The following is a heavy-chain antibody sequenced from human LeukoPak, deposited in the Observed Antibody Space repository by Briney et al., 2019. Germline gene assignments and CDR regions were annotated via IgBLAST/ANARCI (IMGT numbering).Heavy chain of an antibody. J-gene: IGHJ4*02. D-gene: IGHD2-21*01. V-gene: IGHV3-66*01. CDR2: IYSGGST. CDR1: GFTVRSSY. CDR3: ASGGDAEGAYFDY. Sequence: GGSLRLSCAASGFTVRSSYMSWVRQAPGKGLEWVSIIYSGGSTYHADSVKGRFTISRDSSENTLYLQMNGLRAEDTAVYYCASGGDAEGAYFDYWGQGTLVTVSS.